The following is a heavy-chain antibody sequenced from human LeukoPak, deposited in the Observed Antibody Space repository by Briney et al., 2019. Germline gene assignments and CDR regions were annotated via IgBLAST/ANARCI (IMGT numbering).Heavy chain of an antibody. Sequence: GGSLRLSCAASGFTFSSYAMHWVRQAPGKGLEWVAVISYDGSNKYYADSVRGRFTISRDNSNNTLYLQMNSLTAEDTAVYYCTSRVLVPAAISDYWGQGTLVTVSS. D-gene: IGHD2-2*01. J-gene: IGHJ4*02. CDR1: GFTFSSYA. CDR2: ISYDGSNK. CDR3: TSRVLVPAAISDY. V-gene: IGHV3-30*14.